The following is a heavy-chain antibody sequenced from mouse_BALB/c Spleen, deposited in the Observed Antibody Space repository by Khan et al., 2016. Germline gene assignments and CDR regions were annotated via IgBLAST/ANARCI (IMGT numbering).Heavy chain of an antibody. V-gene: IGHV9-1*02. D-gene: IGHD2-2*01. CDR1: GYTFTNYG. CDR2: INTYTGEP. Sequence: QIQLVQSGPELKKPGETVKISCKASGYTFTNYGMNWVKQAPGKGLKWMGWINTYTGEPTYADDFKGRFACSLETSASTAYLQINNLKNEDMATXFCARGEAYGYDDALDYWGHGPSVTISS. J-gene: IGHJ4*01. CDR3: ARGEAYGYDDALDY.